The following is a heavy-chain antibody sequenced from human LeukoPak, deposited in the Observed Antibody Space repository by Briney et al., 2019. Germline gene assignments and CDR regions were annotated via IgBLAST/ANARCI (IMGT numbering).Heavy chain of an antibody. Sequence: GGSLRLSCAASGFTFSSYGMHWVRQAPGKGLEWVAVISYDGSNKYYADSVKGRFTISRDNSRNTLYLQMNSLRVEDTAVYYCARDLSRGDIVGVPSALFDYWGQGTLVTVSS. J-gene: IGHJ4*02. CDR3: ARDLSRGDIVGVPSALFDY. CDR1: GFTFSSYG. CDR2: ISYDGSNK. D-gene: IGHD2-2*01. V-gene: IGHV3-30*03.